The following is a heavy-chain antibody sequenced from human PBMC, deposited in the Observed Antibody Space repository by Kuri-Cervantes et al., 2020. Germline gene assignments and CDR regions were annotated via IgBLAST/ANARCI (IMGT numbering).Heavy chain of an antibody. CDR1: GGSISSSSYY. V-gene: IGHV4-39*07. CDR3: ARGGTYSSGWFWPFDP. D-gene: IGHD6-19*01. Sequence: SETLSLTCTVSGGSISSSSYYWGWIRQPPGKGLEWIGSIYYSGSTYYNPSLKSRVTISVDKSKNQFSLKLSSVTAADTAVYYCARGGTYSSGWFWPFDPWGQGTLVTVSS. J-gene: IGHJ5*02. CDR2: IYYSGST.